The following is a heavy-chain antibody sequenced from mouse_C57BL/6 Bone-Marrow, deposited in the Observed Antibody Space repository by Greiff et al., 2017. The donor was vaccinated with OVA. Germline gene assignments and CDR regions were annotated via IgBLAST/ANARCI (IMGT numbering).Heavy chain of an antibody. D-gene: IGHD1-1*01. Sequence: VQLQESGAELARPGASVKLSCKASGYTFTSYGISWVKQRTGQGLEWIGEIYPRSGNTYYNEKFKGKATLTADKSSSTAYMELRSLTSEDSAVYFGARGITTVVATGFDYWGQGTTLTVSS. J-gene: IGHJ2*01. CDR1: GYTFTSYG. V-gene: IGHV1-81*01. CDR2: IYPRSGNT. CDR3: ARGITTVVATGFDY.